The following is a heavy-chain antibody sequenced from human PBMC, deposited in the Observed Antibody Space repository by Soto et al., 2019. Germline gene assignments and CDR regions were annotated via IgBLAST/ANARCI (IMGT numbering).Heavy chain of an antibody. D-gene: IGHD3-3*01. CDR1: GGTISGYD. CDR2: IYSSGNT. CDR3: ARGQRFSDWFDP. V-gene: IGHV4-4*07. J-gene: IGHJ5*02. Sequence: NPSETLSLTCSVSGGTISGYDWTWIRQPAGKGLEWIGRIYSSGNTKYNPSLQSRVTMSLDTSNNQFSLRLTSVTAADTAVYYCARGQRFSDWFDPWGQGTLVTVSS.